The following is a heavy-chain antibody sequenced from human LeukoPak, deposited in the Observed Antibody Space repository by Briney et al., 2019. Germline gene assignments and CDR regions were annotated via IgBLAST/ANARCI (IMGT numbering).Heavy chain of an antibody. CDR1: GFTFSSYE. Sequence: GGSLRLSCAASGFTFSSYEMNWVRQAPGKGLEWVSYISSSGSTIYYADSVKGRFTISRDNAKNSLYLQMNSLRAEDTAVYYCARGRVGQWLVDAFDIWGQGTMVTVSS. CDR2: ISSSGSTI. V-gene: IGHV3-48*03. J-gene: IGHJ3*02. D-gene: IGHD6-19*01. CDR3: ARGRVGQWLVDAFDI.